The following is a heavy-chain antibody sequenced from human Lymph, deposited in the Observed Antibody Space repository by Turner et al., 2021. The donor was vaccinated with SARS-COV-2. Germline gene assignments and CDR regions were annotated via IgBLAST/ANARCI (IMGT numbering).Heavy chain of an antibody. J-gene: IGHJ5*02. CDR3: ARDSPYCSSTSCYDP. Sequence: QVQLVQSGAEVKKPGSSVKVSCKASGGTFSSYAITWVRQAPGQGLEWMGGIIPILAIANYAQKFQGRVTITADKSTSTVYMELSSLRSEDTAVYYCARDSPYCSSTSCYDPWGQGTLVTVSS. CDR2: IIPILAIA. D-gene: IGHD2-2*01. CDR1: GGTFSSYA. V-gene: IGHV1-69*10.